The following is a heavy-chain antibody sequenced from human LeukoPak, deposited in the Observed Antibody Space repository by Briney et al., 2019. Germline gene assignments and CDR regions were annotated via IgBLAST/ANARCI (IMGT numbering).Heavy chain of an antibody. D-gene: IGHD3-22*01. CDR3: ARHAVGYYYDRSGYYSAFDI. CDR1: GYSISSGYY. V-gene: IGHV4-38-2*01. J-gene: IGHJ3*02. CDR2: IYHSGST. Sequence: SETLSLTCAVSGYSISSGYYWGWIRQPPGKGLEWIGNIYHSGSTYYNPSLKSRVTISVDTSKNLFSLKLSSVTAADTAVYYCARHAVGYYYDRSGYYSAFDIWGQGTEVTVSS.